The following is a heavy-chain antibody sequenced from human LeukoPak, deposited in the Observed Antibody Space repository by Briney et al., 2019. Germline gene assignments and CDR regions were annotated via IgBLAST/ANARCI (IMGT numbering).Heavy chain of an antibody. Sequence: GGSLRLSCAAAGFTFSSYEMNWVRQAPGKGLEWVSISSSGSTIYYADSVKGRFTISRDNAKNSLYLQMNSLRAEDTAVYYCARDRGIHRFQEEFDLWGQGTLVTVSS. CDR1: GFTFSSYE. D-gene: IGHD5-18*01. CDR2: SSSGSTI. V-gene: IGHV3-48*03. J-gene: IGHJ5*02. CDR3: ARDRGIHRFQEEFDL.